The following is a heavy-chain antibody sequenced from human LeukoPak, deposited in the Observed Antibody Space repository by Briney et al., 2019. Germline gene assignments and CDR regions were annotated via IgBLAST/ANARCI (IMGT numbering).Heavy chain of an antibody. D-gene: IGHD3-10*01. CDR1: GESFNGYY. V-gene: IGHV4-34*01. CDR3: LAGGY. CDR2: INHSGST. Sequence: SSEPLSLTCAVYGESFNGYYWRWIRKPPGKGLEGIGEINHSGSTNHNPSHKSQVTISVDTSKNQVSLKLSSVTAADTAVYYCLAGGYWGQGTLVTVSS. J-gene: IGHJ4*02.